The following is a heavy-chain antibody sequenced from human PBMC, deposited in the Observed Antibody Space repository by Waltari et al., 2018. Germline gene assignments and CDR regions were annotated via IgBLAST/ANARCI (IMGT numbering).Heavy chain of an antibody. Sequence: QVQLVQSGAEVKKPGASVKVSCKASGYTFTSYGISGVRRDPGHGLEWMGWISAYNGNTNYAQKLQGRVTMTTDTSTSTAYMELRSLRSDDTAVYYCARRIYYDSSGYQTIDAFDSWGQGTMVTVSS. V-gene: IGHV1-18*01. CDR1: GYTFTSYG. CDR3: ARRIYYDSSGYQTIDAFDS. J-gene: IGHJ3*02. D-gene: IGHD3-22*01. CDR2: ISAYNGNT.